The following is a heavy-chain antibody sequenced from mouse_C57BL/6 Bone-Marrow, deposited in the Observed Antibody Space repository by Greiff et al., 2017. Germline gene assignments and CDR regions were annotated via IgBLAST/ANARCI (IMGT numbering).Heavy chain of an antibody. V-gene: IGHV1-19*01. CDR3: ARGDGYYGDVDV. D-gene: IGHD2-3*01. CDR1: GYTFTDYY. CDR2: INPYNGGT. J-gene: IGHJ1*03. Sequence: EVQLQQSGPVLVKPGASVKMSCKASGYTFTDYYMNWVKQSHGKSLEWIGVINPYNGGTSYNQKFKGKATLTVDKSSSTAYMERNSLTSEDSAVYYCARGDGYYGDVDVWGTGTTVTVSS.